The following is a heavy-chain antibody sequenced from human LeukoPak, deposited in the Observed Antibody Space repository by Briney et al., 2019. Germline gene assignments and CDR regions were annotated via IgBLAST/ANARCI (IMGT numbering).Heavy chain of an antibody. D-gene: IGHD3-10*01. Sequence: SSQTLSLTCTVSGGSISSGSYYWSWIRQPPGKGLEWIGEINHSGSTNYNPSLKSRVTISVDTSKNQFSLKLSSVTAADTAVYYCARGRMVRGVIPSRLNWFDPWGQGTLVTVSS. V-gene: IGHV4-39*07. CDR2: INHSGST. CDR3: ARGRMVRGVIPSRLNWFDP. CDR1: GGSISSGSYY. J-gene: IGHJ5*02.